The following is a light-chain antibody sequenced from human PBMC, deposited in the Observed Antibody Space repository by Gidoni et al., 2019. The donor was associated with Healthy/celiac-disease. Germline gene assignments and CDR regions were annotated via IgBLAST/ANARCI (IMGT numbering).Light chain of an antibody. Sequence: DIVMTQSPLSLPVTPGEPASIPCRSSQSLLHSNGYTYLDWYLQKPGQSPQLLIYLGSNRAAGVTDRFSGSGSGTDFTLKISRVEAEDVGVYYCMQALQTPLTFXGXTKVEIK. CDR1: QSLLHSNGYTY. J-gene: IGKJ4*01. CDR3: MQALQTPLT. CDR2: LGS. V-gene: IGKV2-28*01.